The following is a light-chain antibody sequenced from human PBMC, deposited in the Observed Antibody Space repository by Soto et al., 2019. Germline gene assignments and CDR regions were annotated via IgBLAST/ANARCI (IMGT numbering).Light chain of an antibody. CDR2: GAS. CDR3: QQYNNWPPLT. CDR1: QSVSSTY. Sequence: EIVLTQSPGTLSLSPGERATLSCRASQSVSSTYLAWYQQKPGQAPRLLIYGASSRATGIPDRFSGSGSGTDFTLIISRLAPEDFAVYYCQQYNNWPPLTFGGGTKVDIK. J-gene: IGKJ4*01. V-gene: IGKV3-20*01.